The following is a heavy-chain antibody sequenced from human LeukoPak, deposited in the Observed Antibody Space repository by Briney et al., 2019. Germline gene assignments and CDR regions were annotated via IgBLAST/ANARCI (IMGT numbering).Heavy chain of an antibody. D-gene: IGHD4-23*01. CDR1: GFTFSDYS. Sequence: GGSLRLSCAASGFTFSDYSMNWVRQAPWKGVEWVSYINSGSSTIYYVDSVEGRFTISRDNAKNSLYLQMNSLRDEDTAVYHCARTRSKVGTPTSDYWGQGTLVTVSS. CDR3: ARTRSKVGTPTSDY. J-gene: IGHJ4*02. CDR2: INSGSSTI. V-gene: IGHV3-48*02.